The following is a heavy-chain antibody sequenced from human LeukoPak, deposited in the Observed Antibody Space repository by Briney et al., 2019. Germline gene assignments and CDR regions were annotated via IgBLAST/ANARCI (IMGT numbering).Heavy chain of an antibody. CDR3: AGVGGSSWYTQYYYYGMDV. V-gene: IGHV4-34*01. Sequence: SETLSLTCAVYGGSFSGYYWSWIRQPPGKGLEWIGEINHSGSTNYNPSLKSRVTISVDTSKNQFSLKLSSVTAADTAVYYCAGVGGSSWYTQYYYYGMDVWGQGTTVTVSS. CDR1: GGSFSGYY. J-gene: IGHJ6*02. CDR2: INHSGST. D-gene: IGHD6-13*01.